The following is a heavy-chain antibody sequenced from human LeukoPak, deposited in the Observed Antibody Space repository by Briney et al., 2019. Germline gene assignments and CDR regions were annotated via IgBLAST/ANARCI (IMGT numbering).Heavy chain of an antibody. J-gene: IGHJ6*02. V-gene: IGHV4-59*08. CDR3: ARHPVDYYGMDV. CDR2: IYYSGST. Sequence: SETLSLTCTVSGGSISSYYWSWVRQPPGKGLEWIGYIYYSGSTNYNPSLKSRVTISVDTSKNQFSLKLSSVTAADTAVYYCARHPVDYYGMDVWGQGTMVTVSS. CDR1: GGSISSYY.